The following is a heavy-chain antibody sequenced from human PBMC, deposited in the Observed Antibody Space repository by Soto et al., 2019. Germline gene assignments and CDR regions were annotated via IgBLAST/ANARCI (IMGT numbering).Heavy chain of an antibody. V-gene: IGHV1-69*13. CDR3: ARREHNIAAAGNRWFDP. CDR2: IIPIFGTA. CDR1: GGTFSSYA. J-gene: IGHJ5*02. D-gene: IGHD6-13*01. Sequence: SGKVSCKASGGTFSSYAISWVRQAPGQGLEWMGGIIPIFGTANYAQKFQGRVTITADESTSTAYMELSSLRSEDTAVYYCARREHNIAAAGNRWFDPWGQGTLVTVSS.